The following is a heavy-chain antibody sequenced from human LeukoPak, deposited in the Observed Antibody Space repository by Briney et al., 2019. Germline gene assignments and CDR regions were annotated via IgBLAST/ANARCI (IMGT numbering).Heavy chain of an antibody. CDR2: ISWSGGNT. Sequence: GGSLRLSCAVSGFTVHNNYMNWVRQAPGKGLEWVSGISWSGGNTGYADSVKGRFTISRDNAKNSLYLQMNSLRADDTALYYCARAPDGTWYRNWFDPWGQGTLVTVSS. J-gene: IGHJ5*02. CDR3: ARAPDGTWYRNWFDP. D-gene: IGHD6-13*01. V-gene: IGHV3-20*04. CDR1: GFTVHNNY.